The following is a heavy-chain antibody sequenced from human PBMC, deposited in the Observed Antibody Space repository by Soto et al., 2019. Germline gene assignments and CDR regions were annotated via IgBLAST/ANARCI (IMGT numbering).Heavy chain of an antibody. CDR1: GGTFSSYA. Sequence: QVQLVQSGAEVKKPGSSVKVSGKASGGTFSSYAISWVRQAPGQGLEWMGGIIPIFGTANYAQKFQGRVTMTADESTSTAYMELSSLRSEDKAVYYCARAYYYGSGSYYNIRYGSDVWGQGTTVTVSS. CDR3: ARAYYYGSGSYYNIRYGSDV. CDR2: IIPIFGTA. V-gene: IGHV1-69*01. J-gene: IGHJ6*02. D-gene: IGHD3-10*01.